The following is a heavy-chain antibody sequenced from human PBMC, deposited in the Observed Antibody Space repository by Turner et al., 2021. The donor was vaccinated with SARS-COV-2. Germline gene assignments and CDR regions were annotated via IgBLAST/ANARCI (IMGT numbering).Heavy chain of an antibody. CDR3: GADTSGWAAEY. V-gene: IGHV3-21*01. CDR2: ISSTSSYK. Sequence: EVQLVESGGGLVKPGGSLRLTCTAQGFTFGISWMNWVRQAPGKGLEWFSSISSTSSYKYYADSVKGRLTISRDNAKKSLYLQMDSLRAEYPAVYYCGADTSGWAAEYWGQGAVVTVSS. J-gene: IGHJ4*02. D-gene: IGHD6-19*01. CDR1: GFTFGISW.